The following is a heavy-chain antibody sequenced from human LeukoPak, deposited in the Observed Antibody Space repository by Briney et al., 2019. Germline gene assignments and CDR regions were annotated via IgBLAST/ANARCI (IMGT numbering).Heavy chain of an antibody. CDR3: AKVAKYYYGSETYYFFEH. Sequence: GGSLRLSCAASGFTFSSYAMSWVRQAPGKGLEWVSAISGSGGSTYYADSVKDRFTISRDNSKNTLYLQMNSLRVEDTAVYYCAKVAKYYYGSETYYFFEHWGQGTPVTASS. V-gene: IGHV3-23*01. D-gene: IGHD3-10*01. J-gene: IGHJ4*02. CDR1: GFTFSSYA. CDR2: ISGSGGST.